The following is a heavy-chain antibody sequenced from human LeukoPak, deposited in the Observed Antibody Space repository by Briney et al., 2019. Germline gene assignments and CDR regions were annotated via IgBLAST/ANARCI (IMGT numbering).Heavy chain of an antibody. V-gene: IGHV3-9*01. CDR1: GFTFDDYA. D-gene: IGHD6-19*01. CDR2: ISWNSGSI. J-gene: IGHJ5*02. CDR3: AKGDSSGWYEYNWFDP. Sequence: GRSLRLSCAASGFTFDDYAMHWVRRAPGKGLEWVSGISWNSGSIGYADSVKGRFTISGDNAKNSLYLQMNSLRAEDTALYYCAKGDSSGWYEYNWFDPWGQGTLVTVSS.